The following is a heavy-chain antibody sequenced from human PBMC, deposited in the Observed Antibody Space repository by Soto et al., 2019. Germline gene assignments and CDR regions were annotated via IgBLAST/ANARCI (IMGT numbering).Heavy chain of an antibody. D-gene: IGHD6-13*01. CDR3: ARSRRQQLVRRNWFDS. CDR2: INDSGST. V-gene: IGHV4-34*01. CDR1: GGSFSNYY. Sequence: PSETLSLTCAVYGGSFSNYYWGWIRQPPGKGLEWIGEINDSGSTNYNPSLKSRVTISVDTSKNQFSLKLNSVTAADTAVYYCARSRRQQLVRRNWFDSWGQGSLVTVSS. J-gene: IGHJ5*01.